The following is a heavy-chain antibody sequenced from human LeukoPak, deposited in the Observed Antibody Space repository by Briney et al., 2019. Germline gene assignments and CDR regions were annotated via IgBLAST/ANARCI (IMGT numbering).Heavy chain of an antibody. J-gene: IGHJ3*02. Sequence: SETLSLTCAVYGGSFSGYYWSWIRQPPGKGLEWIGEINHSGSTNYNPSLKSRVTISVDTSKNQFSLKLSSVTAADTAVYYCAREQVIAAADDDAFDIWGQGTMVTVSS. CDR2: INHSGST. D-gene: IGHD6-13*01. V-gene: IGHV4-34*01. CDR1: GGSFSGYY. CDR3: AREQVIAAADDDAFDI.